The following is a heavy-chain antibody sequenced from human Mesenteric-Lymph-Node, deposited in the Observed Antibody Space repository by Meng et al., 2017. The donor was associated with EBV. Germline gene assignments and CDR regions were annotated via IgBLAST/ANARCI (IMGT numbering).Heavy chain of an antibody. Sequence: QVHLVESGXGVVQPXRSLRLSCAASGFPFSTYGMHWVRQAPGKGLEWVAVISYDESNKYYTDSVKGRFTISRDNSKNTLYLQMNSLRAEDTAVYYCAKEGGLWSSTSTNYFHYGGLGTLVTVSS. CDR1: GFPFSTYG. CDR3: AKEGGLWSSTSTNYFHY. J-gene: IGHJ4*02. D-gene: IGHD2-2*01. V-gene: IGHV3-30*18. CDR2: ISYDESNK.